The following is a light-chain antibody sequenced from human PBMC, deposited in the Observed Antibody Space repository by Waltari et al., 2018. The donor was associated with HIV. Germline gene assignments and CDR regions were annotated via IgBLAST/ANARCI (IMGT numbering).Light chain of an antibody. CDR2: KNN. CDR1: SATLGAGYD. Sequence: HSVLTQPPSVSGALGPRVTISCPGSSATLGAGYDVHYTQQLPGTAPKLLNYKNNNRPAGVPDRVSGSKSGTSASLAITGLQAEDEADYHCQSYDSSLSGSRVFGGGTKLTVL. J-gene: IGLJ3*02. CDR3: QSYDSSLSGSRV. V-gene: IGLV1-40*01.